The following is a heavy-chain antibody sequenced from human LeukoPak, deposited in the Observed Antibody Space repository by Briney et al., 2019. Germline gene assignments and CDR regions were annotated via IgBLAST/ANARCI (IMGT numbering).Heavy chain of an antibody. CDR2: IKEDGSKK. CDR1: GFTFSSYW. Sequence: PGGSLRLSCAASGFTFSSYWMTWVRQAPGKGLEWVANIKEDGSKKNYVDSVKGRFTISRDNAKNSLYLQMNSLRAEDTAVYYCARRGESTTYGDYRFDYWGQGTLVTVSS. J-gene: IGHJ4*02. D-gene: IGHD4-17*01. CDR3: ARRGESTTYGDYRFDY. V-gene: IGHV3-7*03.